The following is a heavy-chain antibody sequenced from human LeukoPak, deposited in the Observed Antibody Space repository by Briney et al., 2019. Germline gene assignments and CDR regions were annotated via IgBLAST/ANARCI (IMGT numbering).Heavy chain of an antibody. J-gene: IGHJ4*02. CDR2: INPNSGGT. D-gene: IGHD1-1*01. CDR1: GYTFTGYY. Sequence: ASVKVSCKASGYTFTGYYMHWVRQAPGQGLEWMGWINPNSGGTKYKQKFQGRVTMTRDTSISTAYMELSRLGSDDTAVYYCARDKSTGNIQPWGQGTLVTVSS. V-gene: IGHV1-2*02. CDR3: ARDKSTGNIQP.